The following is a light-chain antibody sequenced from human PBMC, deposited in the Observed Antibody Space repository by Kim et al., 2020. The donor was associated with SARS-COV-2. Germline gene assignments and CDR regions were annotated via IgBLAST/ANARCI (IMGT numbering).Light chain of an antibody. V-gene: IGKV1-39*01. Sequence: DIQMTQSPSSLSASVGDRVTITCRASQNITTLLNWYQQKPGKAPKLLIYATSSLQSGVPARFSGSGSGADFTLNISSLQPEDLATYYCQQSDSTPRTFGQGTKVDSK. CDR3: QQSDSTPRT. J-gene: IGKJ1*01. CDR2: ATS. CDR1: QNITTL.